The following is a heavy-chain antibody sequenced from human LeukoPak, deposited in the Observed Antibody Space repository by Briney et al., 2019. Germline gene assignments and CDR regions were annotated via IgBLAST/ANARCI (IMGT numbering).Heavy chain of an antibody. Sequence: PGRSLRLSCAASGFTLDDYAMHWVRPAPGKGLGWVSGISWNSGSIGYADSVKGRFTISRDNAKNSLYLQMNSLRAEDMALYYCAKGSSGWYYYFDYWGQGTLVTVSS. CDR3: AKGSSGWYYYFDY. D-gene: IGHD6-19*01. CDR1: GFTLDDYA. CDR2: ISWNSGSI. V-gene: IGHV3-9*03. J-gene: IGHJ4*02.